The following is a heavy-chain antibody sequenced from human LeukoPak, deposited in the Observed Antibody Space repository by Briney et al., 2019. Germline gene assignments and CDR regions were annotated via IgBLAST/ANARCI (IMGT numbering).Heavy chain of an antibody. J-gene: IGHJ4*02. V-gene: IGHV3-7*04. CDR1: GFTFSNYW. CDR3: ARVVRSSEYHNFDD. CDR2: IKEDGSEE. D-gene: IGHD2/OR15-2a*01. Sequence: GGSQRLSCAASGFTFSNYWMSWVRQAPGIGLQWVAKIKEDGSEEDYVDSVKGRFTISRDNAKNSLYLQMNSLRADDTAVYYCARVVRSSEYHNFDDWGQGSLVTVSS.